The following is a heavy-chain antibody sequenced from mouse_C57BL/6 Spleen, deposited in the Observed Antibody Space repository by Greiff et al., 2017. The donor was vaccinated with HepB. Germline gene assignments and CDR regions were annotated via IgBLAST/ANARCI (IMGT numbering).Heavy chain of an antibody. D-gene: IGHD1-1*01. CDR3: ARRGGSSYKDAMDY. Sequence: VQLQQSGAELVKPGASVKMSCKASGYTFTSYWITWVKQRPGQGLEWIGDIYPGSGSTNYNEKFKSKATLTVDTSSSTAYMQLSSLTSEDSAVYYCARRGGSSYKDAMDYWGQGTSVTVSS. J-gene: IGHJ4*01. V-gene: IGHV1-55*01. CDR2: IYPGSGST. CDR1: GYTFTSYW.